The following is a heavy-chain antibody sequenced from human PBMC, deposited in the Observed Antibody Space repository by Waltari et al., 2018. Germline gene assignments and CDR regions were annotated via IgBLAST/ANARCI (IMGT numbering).Heavy chain of an antibody. D-gene: IGHD2-21*02. Sequence: QVQLQESGPSLLKTSEPLSLMHPRYGGSSGGFYWRWVRQPHGKGRDWIGYINYTGSTNFNPSLKSRVTMSVDTSKNQFSLKLSSVTAADTAFYYCARGGGGDWEWFDPWGQGTLVTVSS. CDR1: GGSSGGFY. J-gene: IGHJ5*02. V-gene: IGHV4-59*01. CDR2: INYTGST. CDR3: ARGGGGDWEWFDP.